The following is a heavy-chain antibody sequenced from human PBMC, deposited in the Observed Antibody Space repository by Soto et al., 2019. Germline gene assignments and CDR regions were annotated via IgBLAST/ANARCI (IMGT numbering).Heavy chain of an antibody. V-gene: IGHV3-23*01. Sequence: GGSLRLSCAASGFIFSSYAMSWVRQAPGKGLEWVSAISGSGTTAYYADSVKGRFTFSRDNSKKTMYLQMNSLRAEDTAVYYCAKEFPIVVVVPYYDYWGQGSLVTVSS. CDR1: GFIFSSYA. J-gene: IGHJ4*02. D-gene: IGHD2-15*01. CDR3: AKEFPIVVVVPYYDY. CDR2: ISGSGTTA.